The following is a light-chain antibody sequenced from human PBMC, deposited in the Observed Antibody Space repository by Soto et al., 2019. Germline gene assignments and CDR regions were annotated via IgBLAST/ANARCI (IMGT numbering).Light chain of an antibody. J-gene: IGKJ4*01. CDR3: QQLDSYLSFT. Sequence: DIELTQSPSFLFTSVGDRATITCRASQGVSHFLAWYQQKAGKAPKLLMFAASTLQTAVTPRFRGGGSGTAFTLTITSLQPADYATYYCQQLDSYLSFTFGDGTKVEIK. V-gene: IGKV1-9*01. CDR1: QGVSHF. CDR2: AAS.